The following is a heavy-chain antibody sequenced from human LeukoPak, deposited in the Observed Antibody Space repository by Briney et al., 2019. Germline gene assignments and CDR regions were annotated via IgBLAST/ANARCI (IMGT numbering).Heavy chain of an antibody. Sequence: SQTLSLTCTVSGGSISSGFYSWGWVRQSAGKGLEWIGRVYTSGSTNYNPSLKSRVTISVDTSKNQFSLKLSSVTAADTAVYYCARDRCTNGVCEYYFEYWGQGILVTVSS. CDR3: ARDRCTNGVCEYYFEY. D-gene: IGHD2-8*01. V-gene: IGHV4-61*02. CDR1: GGSISSGFYS. CDR2: VYTSGST. J-gene: IGHJ4*02.